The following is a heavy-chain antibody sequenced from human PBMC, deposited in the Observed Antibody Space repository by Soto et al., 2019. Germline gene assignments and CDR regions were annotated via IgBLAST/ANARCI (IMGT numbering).Heavy chain of an antibody. Sequence: GGSLRLSCAASGFTFSSYAMHWVRQAPGKGLEWVAVISYDGSNKYYADSVKGRFTISRDNSKNTLYLQMNSLRAEDTAVYYCARDKGVIFGVVMQVDKWFDRWGQGTLVTVAS. J-gene: IGHJ5*02. CDR1: GFTFSSYA. D-gene: IGHD3-3*01. V-gene: IGHV3-30-3*01. CDR2: ISYDGSNK. CDR3: ARDKGVIFGVVMQVDKWFDR.